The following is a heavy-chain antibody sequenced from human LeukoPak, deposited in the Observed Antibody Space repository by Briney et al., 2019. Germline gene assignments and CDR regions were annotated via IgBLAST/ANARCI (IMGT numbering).Heavy chain of an antibody. Sequence: GGSLRLSCAASGFTFSSYAMSWVRQAPGKGLEWVSAISGSGGSTYYADSVKGRFTISRDNAKNTLYLQMNSLRAEDTAVYYCARDLPPGDYGDYHGCWGQGTLVTVSS. D-gene: IGHD4-17*01. CDR2: ISGSGGST. V-gene: IGHV3-23*01. CDR1: GFTFSSYA. J-gene: IGHJ4*02. CDR3: ARDLPPGDYGDYHGC.